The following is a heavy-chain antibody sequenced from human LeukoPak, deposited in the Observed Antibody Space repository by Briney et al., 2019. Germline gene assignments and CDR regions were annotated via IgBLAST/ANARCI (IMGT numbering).Heavy chain of an antibody. CDR3: ARAQMVRGIIIKVFWYFDL. J-gene: IGHJ2*01. CDR2: IYYSGNT. D-gene: IGHD3-10*01. Sequence: SETLSLTCSVSGGSISSSSYYWGWIRQPPGKGLEWIGSIYYSGNTYNNPSLKSRVTISVDTSKNQLSLKLTSVTAADTAVYYCARAQMVRGIIIKVFWYFDLWGRGTLVTVSS. V-gene: IGHV4-39*01. CDR1: GGSISSSSYY.